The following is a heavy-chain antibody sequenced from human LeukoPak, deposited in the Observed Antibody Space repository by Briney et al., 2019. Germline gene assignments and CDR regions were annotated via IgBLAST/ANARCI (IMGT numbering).Heavy chain of an antibody. D-gene: IGHD2-2*01. CDR3: ARGLGYCTSTTCLLPFDC. V-gene: IGHV3-53*01. CDR2: IYSGGST. CDR1: GFTVSTYY. Sequence: PGGSLRLSCAASGFTVSTYYMTWVRQAPGKGLECVSAIYSGGSTYYADSVKGRFTVSRDNSKNTLYLQMDSLRAEDTAMYYCARGLGYCTSTTCLLPFDCWGQGTLVTVSS. J-gene: IGHJ4*02.